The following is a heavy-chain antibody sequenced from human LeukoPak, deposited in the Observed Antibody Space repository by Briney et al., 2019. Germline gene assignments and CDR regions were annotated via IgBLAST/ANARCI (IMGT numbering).Heavy chain of an antibody. D-gene: IGHD3-22*01. CDR1: GFTFSSYW. CDR2: IKQDGSEK. J-gene: IGHJ4*02. CDR3: ARARYDSSGCLDY. Sequence: PGGSLRLSCAASGFTFSSYWMSWVRQAPGKGLEWVANIKQDGSEKYYVDSVKGRFTISRDNAKNSLYLQMNSLRAEDTAVYYCARARYDSSGCLDYWGQGTLVTVSS. V-gene: IGHV3-7*01.